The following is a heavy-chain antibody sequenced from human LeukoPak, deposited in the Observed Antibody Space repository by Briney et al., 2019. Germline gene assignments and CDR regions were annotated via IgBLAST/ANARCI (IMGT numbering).Heavy chain of an antibody. CDR2: IQSKTDGGTT. J-gene: IGHJ4*02. CDR3: TTWSSQSDY. CDR1: GFTFSDTW. V-gene: IGHV3-15*01. Sequence: SGGSLRLSCAASGFTFSDTWMTWVRQAPGKGLECVGFIQSKTDGGTTDSATPVKGRFTVSRDDSKNTLYLQMSSLKTEDTAVYYCTTWSSQSDYWGQGTLVTVSS. D-gene: IGHD6-6*01.